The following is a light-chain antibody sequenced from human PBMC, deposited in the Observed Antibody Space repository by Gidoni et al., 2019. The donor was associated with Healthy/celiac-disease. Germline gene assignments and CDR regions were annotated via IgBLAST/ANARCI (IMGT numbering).Light chain of an antibody. J-gene: IGLJ2*01. CDR3: QSYDSSLSGVV. Sequence: QSVLPQPPSVSGAPGQRVTISCTGSSSNIGAGYDLHWYQQLPGTAPKLLIYGNSNRPSGVPDRFSGSKSGTSASLAISGLQAEDEADYYCQSYDSSLSGVVFGGGTKLTVL. CDR2: GNS. V-gene: IGLV1-40*01. CDR1: SSNIGAGYD.